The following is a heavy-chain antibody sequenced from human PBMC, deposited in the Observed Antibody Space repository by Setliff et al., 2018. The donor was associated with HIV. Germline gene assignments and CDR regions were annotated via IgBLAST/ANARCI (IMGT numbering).Heavy chain of an antibody. CDR2: MYYSGST. CDR1: GYSISSSYY. D-gene: IGHD5-18*01. J-gene: IGHJ4*02. Sequence: WETLSLTCAVAGYSISSSYYWGWVRQPPGKGLEWIGSMYYSGSTYYTPSLKSRITISLDTSKNHFSLRMRSVTAADTAVYYCARVFVDTAVLRVLEYYFDSWGRGTLVTVSS. V-gene: IGHV4-38-2*01. CDR3: ARVFVDTAVLRVLEYYFDS.